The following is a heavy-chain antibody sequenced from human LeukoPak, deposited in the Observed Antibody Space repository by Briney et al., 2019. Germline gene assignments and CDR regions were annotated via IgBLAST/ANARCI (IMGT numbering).Heavy chain of an antibody. J-gene: IGHJ4*02. CDR1: GFTVSSNY. Sequence: GGSLRLSCAASGFTVSSNYMSWVRQAPGKGLEWASVIYSGGSTYYADSVKGRFTISRHNSKNTLYLQMNSLRAEDTAVYYCARVVFSGTFYFDYWGQGTLVTVSS. V-gene: IGHV3-53*04. CDR2: IYSGGST. CDR3: ARVVFSGTFYFDY. D-gene: IGHD1-1*01.